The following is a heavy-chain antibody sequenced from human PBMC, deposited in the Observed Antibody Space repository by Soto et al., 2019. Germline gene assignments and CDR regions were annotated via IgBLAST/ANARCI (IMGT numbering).Heavy chain of an antibody. J-gene: IGHJ4*02. CDR2: IRPDGSQT. CDR3: ARARWGSLLDH. D-gene: IGHD7-27*01. V-gene: IGHV3-7*04. CDR1: GFSFSTYW. Sequence: EVQLVESGGGLVQPGESLRLSCAVSGFSFSTYWMAWVRQAPGKGLEWVAHIRPDGSQTDHVDSVRGRFSISRDNAKKSLYLHMYSLRGEDTAVYYCARARWGSLLDHWGLGTLVTVSS.